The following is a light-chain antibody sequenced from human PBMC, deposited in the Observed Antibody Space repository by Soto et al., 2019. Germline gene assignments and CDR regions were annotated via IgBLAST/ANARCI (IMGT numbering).Light chain of an antibody. J-gene: IGKJ1*01. Sequence: DIQMTQSPSTLSASVGDRVTITCRASQSISSWLAWYQQKPGQAPKLLIYKASTLQSGVPSRFSGSGSGTKFTLAISSLQPDDSATYYCQQYNDNWTFGQGTKVDIK. CDR3: QQYNDNWT. CDR1: QSISSW. CDR2: KAS. V-gene: IGKV1-5*03.